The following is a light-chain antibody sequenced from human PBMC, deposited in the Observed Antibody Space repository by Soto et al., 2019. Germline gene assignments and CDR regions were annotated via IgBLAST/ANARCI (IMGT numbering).Light chain of an antibody. V-gene: IGLV2-14*01. J-gene: IGLJ3*02. Sequence: QSALTQPASVSGSPGQSITISCTGTTSDVGGYDFVSWYQQHPGKVPKLLIYEVSHRPSGVSDRFSGSKSGNTASLTISRLQAEDEAHYYCSSYTTAYTQVFGGGTKLTVL. CDR2: EVS. CDR1: TSDVGGYDF. CDR3: SSYTTAYTQV.